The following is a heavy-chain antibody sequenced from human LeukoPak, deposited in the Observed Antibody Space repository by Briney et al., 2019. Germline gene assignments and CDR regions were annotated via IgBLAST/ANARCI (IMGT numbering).Heavy chain of an antibody. J-gene: IGHJ5*02. CDR2: ISYDGSNK. Sequence: GGSLRLSCAASGFTFSSYGMHWVRQAPGKGLEWVAVISYDGSNKYYADSVKGRFTISRDNPRNTLYLQMNSLRAEDTAVYYCAKDSSPYCSSTSCYYNWFDPRGQGTLVTVSS. CDR3: AKDSSPYCSSTSCYYNWFDP. V-gene: IGHV3-30*18. CDR1: GFTFSSYG. D-gene: IGHD2-2*01.